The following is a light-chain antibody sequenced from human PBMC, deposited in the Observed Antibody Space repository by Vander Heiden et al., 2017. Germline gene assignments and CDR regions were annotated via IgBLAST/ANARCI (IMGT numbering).Light chain of an antibody. Sequence: IQLTQSPSSLSASVGDRVTITCRASQNISSYLNWYQQKPGKAPKLLMYAASSLQSGVSSRFSGGGSGTDFTLTISSLQPEDFATYYCQQSYSIPRTFGGGTKVEIK. CDR3: QQSYSIPRT. J-gene: IGKJ4*01. CDR1: QNISSY. CDR2: AAS. V-gene: IGKV1-39*01.